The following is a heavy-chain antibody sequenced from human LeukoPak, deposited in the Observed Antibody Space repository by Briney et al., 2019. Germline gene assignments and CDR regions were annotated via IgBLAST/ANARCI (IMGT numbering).Heavy chain of an antibody. D-gene: IGHD6-13*01. CDR1: GFTFSSYS. CDR3: ARGTSSGYSSSWPLGDY. V-gene: IGHV3-48*01. Sequence: PGGSLRLSCAASGFTFSSYSMNWARQAPGKGLEWVSYISSSSSTIYYADSVKGRFTISRDNAKNSLYLQMNSLRAEDTAVYYCARGTSSGYSSSWPLGDYWGQGTLVTVSS. J-gene: IGHJ4*02. CDR2: ISSSSSTI.